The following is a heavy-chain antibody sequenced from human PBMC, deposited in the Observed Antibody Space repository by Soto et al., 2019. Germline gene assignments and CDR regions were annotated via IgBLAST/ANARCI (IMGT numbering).Heavy chain of an antibody. CDR1: GGSISNYY. V-gene: IGHV4-59*01. J-gene: IGHJ4*02. Sequence: SETLSLTCTFSGGSISNYYWSWIRQPPGKGLEWIGYIYYSGSTNYNPSLKSRVTFSVDTSKNQFSVKLSSVTAADTAVYYCARMIATAGTEYFDSWGQGTLVTVSS. CDR3: ARMIATAGTEYFDS. D-gene: IGHD6-13*01. CDR2: IYYSGST.